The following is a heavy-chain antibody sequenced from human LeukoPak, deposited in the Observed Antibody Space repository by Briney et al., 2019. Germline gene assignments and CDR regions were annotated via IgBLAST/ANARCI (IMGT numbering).Heavy chain of an antibody. CDR1: GYTFTSYG. CDR3: ARDFLSGSYADY. D-gene: IGHD1-26*01. V-gene: IGHV1-69*05. J-gene: IGHJ4*02. CDR2: IIPIFGTA. Sequence: SVKVSCKASGYTFTSYGISWVRQAPGQGLEWMGGIIPIFGTANYAQKFQGRVTMTRDTSTSTVYMELSSLRSEDTAVYYCARDFLSGSYADYWGQGTLVTVSS.